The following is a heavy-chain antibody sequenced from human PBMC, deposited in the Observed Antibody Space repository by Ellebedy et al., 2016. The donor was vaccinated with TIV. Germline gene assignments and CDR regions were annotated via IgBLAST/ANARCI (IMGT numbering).Heavy chain of an antibody. V-gene: IGHV1-18*01. D-gene: IGHD2-15*01. CDR3: ARGSAGWHDH. J-gene: IGHJ5*02. CDR1: GYTFTTHG. CDR2: VSTYNGKT. Sequence: AASVKVSCKASGYTFTTHGISWVRQAPGQGLEWMGWVSTYNGKTKYTQKFQGRVTMITDTSTRPGYMELRSLRSDDTAGYYCARGSAGWHDHWGQGTLVTVSS.